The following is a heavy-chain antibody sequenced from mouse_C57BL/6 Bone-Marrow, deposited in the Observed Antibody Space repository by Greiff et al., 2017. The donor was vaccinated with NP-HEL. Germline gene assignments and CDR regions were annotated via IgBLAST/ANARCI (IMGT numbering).Heavy chain of an antibody. V-gene: IGHV1-81*01. CDR2: IYPRSGNT. J-gene: IGHJ3*01. CDR1: GYTFTSYG. CDR3: ARGGSTWFAY. Sequence: QVQLKESGAELARPGASVKLSCKASGYTFTSYGISWVKQRTGQGLEWIGEIYPRSGNTYYNEKFKGKATLTADKSSSTAYMELRSLTSEDSAVYFCARGGSTWFAYWGQGTLVTVSA.